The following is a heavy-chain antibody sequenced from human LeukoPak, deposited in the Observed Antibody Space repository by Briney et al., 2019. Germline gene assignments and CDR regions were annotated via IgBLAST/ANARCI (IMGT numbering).Heavy chain of an antibody. CDR1: GYTFTGYY. CDR3: ARAPDSNQQLAPGAVYCYYGMDV. D-gene: IGHD6-13*01. V-gene: IGHV1-2*02. Sequence: GASVKVSCKASGYTFTGYYMHWVRLAPGQGLEWMGWINPNSGGTNYAQKFQGRVTMTRDTSISTAYMELSRLRSDDTAVYYCARAPDSNQQLAPGAVYCYYGMDVWGQGTTVTVSS. CDR2: INPNSGGT. J-gene: IGHJ6*02.